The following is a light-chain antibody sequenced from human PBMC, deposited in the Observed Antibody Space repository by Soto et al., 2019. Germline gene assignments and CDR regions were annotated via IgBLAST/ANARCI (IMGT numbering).Light chain of an antibody. J-gene: IGKJ5*01. CDR2: AAS. Sequence: DIQMTQSPSSLSASVGDRVTITCRASQSISSYLNWYQQKPGKAPKLLIYAASTLQSGVPSRFSGSGSGTDFTLTISSLQLEDFATYYCQQSYSTQITFGQGTRLEIK. CDR1: QSISSY. V-gene: IGKV1-39*01. CDR3: QQSYSTQIT.